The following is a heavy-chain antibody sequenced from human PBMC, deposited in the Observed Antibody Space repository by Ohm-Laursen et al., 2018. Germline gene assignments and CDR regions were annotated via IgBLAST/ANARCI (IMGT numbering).Heavy chain of an antibody. CDR1: GASINLYY. CDR3: ARGFSGWWGRIDY. CDR2: INHSRST. V-gene: IGHV4-34*01. Sequence: PSETLSLTCAVSGASINLYYWSWIRQPPGKGLEWIGEINHSRSTKYNSSFKSRVTISVDTSKNQFSLKLSSVTAADTAAHYCARGFSGWWGRIDYWGQGILVTVSS. J-gene: IGHJ4*02. D-gene: IGHD6-19*01.